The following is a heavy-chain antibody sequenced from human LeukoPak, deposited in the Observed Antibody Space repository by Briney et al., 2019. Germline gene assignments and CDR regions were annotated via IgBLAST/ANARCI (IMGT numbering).Heavy chain of an antibody. D-gene: IGHD1-26*01. Sequence: SETLSLTCTVSGGSISSSNYYWNWIRQHPGEGLEWIGYIYYSGSTYYNPSLKSRVTISVDTSKNQFSLRLSSVTAADTAVYYCARMGIVGATGYYFDYWGQGTLVTVSS. CDR2: IYYSGST. V-gene: IGHV4-31*03. J-gene: IGHJ4*02. CDR3: ARMGIVGATGYYFDY. CDR1: GGSISSSNYY.